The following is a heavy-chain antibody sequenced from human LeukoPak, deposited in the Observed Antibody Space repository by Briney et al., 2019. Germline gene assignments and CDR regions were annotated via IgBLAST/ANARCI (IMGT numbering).Heavy chain of an antibody. CDR1: GGSISSGGYY. Sequence: SETLSLTCTVSGGSISSGGYYWSWIRQPPGKGLEWIGYIYYSGSTYYNPSLKSRVIISVDTSKNQFSLKLSSVTATDTAVYYCARGRENGDLDYWGQGTLVTVSS. J-gene: IGHJ4*02. CDR3: ARGRENGDLDY. CDR2: IYYSGST. V-gene: IGHV4-30-4*01. D-gene: IGHD4-17*01.